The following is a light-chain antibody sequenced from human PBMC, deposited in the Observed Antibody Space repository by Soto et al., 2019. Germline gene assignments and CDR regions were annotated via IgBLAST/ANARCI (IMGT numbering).Light chain of an antibody. CDR2: GNS. J-gene: IGLJ2*01. CDR3: QSYDSSLSGSRV. CDR1: SSNIGAGYD. V-gene: IGLV1-40*01. Sequence: QSVLTQPPSVSGAPGPRVTLSCSGGSSNIGAGYDVHWYQQLPGTAPKLLISGNSNRPSGVPDRFSGSKSGTSASLAITGLQAEDEADYYCQSYDSSLSGSRVFGGGTKLTVL.